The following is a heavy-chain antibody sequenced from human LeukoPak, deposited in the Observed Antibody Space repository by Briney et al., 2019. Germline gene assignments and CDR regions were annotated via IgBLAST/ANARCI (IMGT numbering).Heavy chain of an antibody. CDR2: IKTDGSWT. CDR3: VRGVGGSSYLDY. D-gene: IGHD3-16*01. V-gene: IGHV3-74*01. J-gene: IGHJ4*02. CDR1: GLRFGDNW. Sequence: GGSLRLSCEASGLRFGDNWIHWVGKVQGRGLVWVSRIKTDGSWTNDADSVKGRFTISRDNAENTLYLQMNSLRVEDTAVYYCVRGVGGSSYLDYWGQGALVTVSS.